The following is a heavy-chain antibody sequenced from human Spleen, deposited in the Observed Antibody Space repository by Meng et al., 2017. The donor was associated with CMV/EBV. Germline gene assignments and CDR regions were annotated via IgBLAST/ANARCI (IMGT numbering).Heavy chain of an antibody. CDR1: GFTFSSYA. Sequence: SCKASGFTFSSYAMSWVRQAPGKGLEWISVIYSGAGSTYYTDSVRGRFIISRDNSKNTLYLQMNSLRAEDTAVYYCAKVPNLLAAIGTEYYFDYWGQGTLVTVSS. V-gene: IGHV3-23*03. J-gene: IGHJ4*02. CDR3: AKVPNLLAAIGTEYYFDY. CDR2: IYSGAGST. D-gene: IGHD6-13*01.